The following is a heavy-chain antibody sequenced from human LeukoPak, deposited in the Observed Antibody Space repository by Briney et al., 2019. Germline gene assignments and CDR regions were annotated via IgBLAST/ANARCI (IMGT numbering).Heavy chain of an antibody. CDR2: INPKSGDA. CDR3: ARSEIRIAAAASFFDY. D-gene: IGHD6-13*01. CDR1: GNTFTGYY. V-gene: IGHV1-2*02. J-gene: IGHJ4*02. Sequence: ASVKVSCKASGNTFTGYYLHWLRQAPGQGLEWMGWINPKSGDANYAQKFQGRVTMTRDTSISTAYMELSRLRSDDTAVYYCARSEIRIAAAASFFDYWGQGTLVTVSS.